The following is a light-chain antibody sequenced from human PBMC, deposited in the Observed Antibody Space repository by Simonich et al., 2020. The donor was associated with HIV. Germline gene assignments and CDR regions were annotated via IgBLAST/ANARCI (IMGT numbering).Light chain of an antibody. CDR3: QQYNNWPPTWT. CDR2: GAS. V-gene: IGKV3-15*01. CDR1: QSVSSN. Sequence: EIVLTQSPGTLSLSPGERATLPCRASQSVSSNLAWYQQKPGQAPRLLIYGASTRATGIPARFSGSGSGTGFTLTISSMQSEDFAVYYCQQYNNWPPTWTFGQGTKVEIK. J-gene: IGKJ1*01.